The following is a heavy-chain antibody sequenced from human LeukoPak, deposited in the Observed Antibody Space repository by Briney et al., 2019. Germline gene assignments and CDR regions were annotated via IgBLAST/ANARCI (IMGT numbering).Heavy chain of an antibody. D-gene: IGHD1-26*01. V-gene: IGHV3-23*01. J-gene: IGHJ4*01. CDR2: ISSNGGST. Sequence: PGGSLRLSCAASGFTFSGFAMSWVRQTPGKGLQWVSAISSNGGSTYYADSVKGRFTVSRGMSTNTLYLQMNSLRAGDTAVYYCAKVAHSGSYGLFDSWGQGALVTVSS. CDR1: GFTFSGFA. CDR3: AKVAHSGSYGLFDS.